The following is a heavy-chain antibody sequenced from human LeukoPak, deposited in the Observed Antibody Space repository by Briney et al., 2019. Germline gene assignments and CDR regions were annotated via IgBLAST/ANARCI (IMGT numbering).Heavy chain of an antibody. CDR2: IKQDGSEK. CDR3: ARERHDYIWGSSRPVFDY. J-gene: IGHJ4*02. D-gene: IGHD3-16*02. V-gene: IGHV3-7*04. Sequence: PGGSLRLSCAASGFTFSGYWMSWVRQAPGKGLEWVANIKQDGSEKYYVDSMKGRFTISRENAKNSLYLQMNSLRAEDTAVYYCARERHDYIWGSSRPVFDYWGQGTLVTVSS. CDR1: GFTFSGYW.